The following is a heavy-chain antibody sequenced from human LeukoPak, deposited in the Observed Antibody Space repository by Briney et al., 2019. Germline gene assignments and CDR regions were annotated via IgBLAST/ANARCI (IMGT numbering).Heavy chain of an antibody. CDR1: GGSFFGSH. J-gene: IGHJ4*02. Sequence: PSETLSLTCAVSGGSFFGSHWNWIRQSPEKGLEWIGEINHSGRTNYNPSLKSRVTISVDTSKSQFFLKLTSVTAADTAVYYCARDPTTVVTLRYYFDFWGQGTLVTVSA. V-gene: IGHV4-34*01. CDR2: INHSGRT. CDR3: ARDPTTVVTLRYYFDF. D-gene: IGHD4-23*01.